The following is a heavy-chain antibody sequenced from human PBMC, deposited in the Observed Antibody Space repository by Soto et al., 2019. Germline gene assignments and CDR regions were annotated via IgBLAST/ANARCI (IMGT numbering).Heavy chain of an antibody. CDR3: ARNDPRGGSDY. Sequence: GESLKISCKGSGYIFNKYWIGWVRQMPGKGLELMGIVYPGDSSIRYTPSFRGQVTVSADRSTSTAYLQWSSLTTSDTAMYYCARNDPRGGSDYWGQGTLVTVSS. D-gene: IGHD3-16*01. CDR2: VYPGDSSI. CDR1: GYIFNKYW. J-gene: IGHJ4*02. V-gene: IGHV5-51*01.